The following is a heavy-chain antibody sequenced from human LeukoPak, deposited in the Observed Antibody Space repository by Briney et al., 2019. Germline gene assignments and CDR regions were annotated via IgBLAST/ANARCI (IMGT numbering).Heavy chain of an antibody. CDR3: AKGTSSWHEFDY. Sequence: PGGSLRLSCAASGFTFDDYAMHWVRQAPGKGLEWVSLISWDGGLTYYAESVEGRFTISRDNSKNSLYLQMNSLRTEDTALYYCAKGTSSWHEFDYWGQGTLVTVSS. J-gene: IGHJ4*02. V-gene: IGHV3-43D*03. CDR1: GFTFDDYA. D-gene: IGHD6-13*01. CDR2: ISWDGGLT.